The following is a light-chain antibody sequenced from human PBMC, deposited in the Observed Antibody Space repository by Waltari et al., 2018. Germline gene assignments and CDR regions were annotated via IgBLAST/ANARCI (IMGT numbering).Light chain of an antibody. CDR2: DAS. CDR1: TFAGKS. Sequence: SYVVSQPPSVSLAPGQTARPTWGGNTFAGKSVHWYQAKPGQAPGLVVPDASDRPPGIPERFSGSKSGNTATLTISRVEAGDEADYYCQVWDSSSDHHVFGGGTRLTVL. CDR3: QVWDSSSDHHV. J-gene: IGLJ3*02. V-gene: IGLV3-21*02.